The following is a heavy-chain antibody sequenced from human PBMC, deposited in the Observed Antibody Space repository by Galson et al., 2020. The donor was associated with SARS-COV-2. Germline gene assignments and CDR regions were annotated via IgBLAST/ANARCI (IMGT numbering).Heavy chain of an antibody. CDR3: AVAGMVRGVITLDY. V-gene: IGHV2-70*04. CDR2: IDWDDEK. J-gene: IGHJ4*02. D-gene: IGHD3-10*01. Sequence: SGPTLVKPTETLTLTCTFSGFSLSTSGMRVTWIRQPPGKALEWLARIDWDDEKFYSTSLKTRLTISKDTSKNQVVLTMTNMDPVDTATYYCAVAGMVRGVITLDYWGQGTLVTVSS. CDR1: GFSLSTSGMR.